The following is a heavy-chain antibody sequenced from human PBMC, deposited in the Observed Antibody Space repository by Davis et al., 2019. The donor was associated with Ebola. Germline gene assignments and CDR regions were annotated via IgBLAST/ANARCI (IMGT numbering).Heavy chain of an antibody. J-gene: IGHJ2*01. CDR2: IYYNGDA. CDR1: GGSISTYY. V-gene: IGHV4-59*01. Sequence: SETLSLTCTVSGGSISTYYWSWIRQPPGRGLDYIGYIYYNGDADYNPSLNSRVTFSLDTSENQFSLKLTSVTAAGTAVYYCARGRRPPNWHFDLWGRGTLVIVSS. CDR3: ARGRRPPNWHFDL.